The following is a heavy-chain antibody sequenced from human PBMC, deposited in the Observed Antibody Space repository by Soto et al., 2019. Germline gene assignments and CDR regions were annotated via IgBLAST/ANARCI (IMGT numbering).Heavy chain of an antibody. CDR1: GFTFSSYG. J-gene: IGHJ6*02. V-gene: IGHV3-30*18. CDR3: AKDRDTAMVDPYYYYYGMDV. D-gene: IGHD5-18*01. CDR2: ISYDGSNK. Sequence: GGSLRLSCAASGFTFSSYGMHWVRQAPGKGLEWVAVISYDGSNKYYADSVKGRFTISRDNSKNTLYLQMNSLRAEDTAVYYCAKDRDTAMVDPYYYYYGMDVWGQGTTVTVSS.